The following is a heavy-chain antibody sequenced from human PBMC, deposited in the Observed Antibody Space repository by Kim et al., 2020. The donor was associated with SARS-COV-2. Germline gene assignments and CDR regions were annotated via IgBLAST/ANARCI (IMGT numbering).Heavy chain of an antibody. CDR1: GGSISSYY. CDR2: IYYTGST. V-gene: IGHV4-59*01. J-gene: IGHJ5*02. D-gene: IGHD3-3*01. CDR3: ARRPLGVTIFGVVTGDWFDP. Sequence: SETLSLTCTVSGGSISSYYWSWIRQPPGKGLEWIGYIYYTGSTSYNPSLKSRVTISVDTSKNQFSLKLSSVSAADTAVYYCARRPLGVTIFGVVTGDWFDPWGQGTLVTVSS.